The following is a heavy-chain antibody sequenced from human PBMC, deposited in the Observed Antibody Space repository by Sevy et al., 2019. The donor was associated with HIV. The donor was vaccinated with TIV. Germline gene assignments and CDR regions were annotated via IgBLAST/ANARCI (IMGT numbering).Heavy chain of an antibody. CDR3: ARVYSSGWYYFDY. D-gene: IGHD6-19*01. CDR2: IYYSGST. Sequence: SETLSLTCTVSGGSISSYYWSWIRQPPGKGLEWIGYIYYSGSTNYNPSLKSRVTISVDTSKNQFSLKLSSVTAADTAVYYCARVYSSGWYYFDYWGQGTLVTVSS. J-gene: IGHJ4*02. CDR1: GGSISSYY. V-gene: IGHV4-59*01.